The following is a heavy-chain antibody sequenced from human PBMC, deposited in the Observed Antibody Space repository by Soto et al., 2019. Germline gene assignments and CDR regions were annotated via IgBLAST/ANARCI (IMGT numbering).Heavy chain of an antibody. V-gene: IGHV4-59*01. D-gene: IGHD4-17*01. CDR3: ARWGDYGGLYYFDY. J-gene: IGHJ4*02. Sequence: SETLSLTCTVSGGSISSYYWSWIRQPPGKGLEWIGYIYYSGSTNYNPSLKSRVTISVDTSKNQFSLKLSSVTAADTAVYYCARWGDYGGLYYFDYWGQGTMVTVYS. CDR2: IYYSGST. CDR1: GGSISSYY.